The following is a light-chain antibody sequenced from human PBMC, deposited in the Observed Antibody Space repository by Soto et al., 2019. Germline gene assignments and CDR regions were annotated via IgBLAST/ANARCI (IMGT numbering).Light chain of an antibody. CDR2: EAS. CDR3: QSYDSSLSGHVV. V-gene: IGLV2-14*01. CDR1: SSDVGGYKY. J-gene: IGLJ2*01. Sequence: QLVLTQPASVSGSPGQSITISCTGTSSDVGGYKYVSWYQQHPGKAPRLMIYEASNRPSGVSHRFSGSRSGNTAYLTISGLQAEDEADYYCQSYDSSLSGHVVFGGGTKLTVL.